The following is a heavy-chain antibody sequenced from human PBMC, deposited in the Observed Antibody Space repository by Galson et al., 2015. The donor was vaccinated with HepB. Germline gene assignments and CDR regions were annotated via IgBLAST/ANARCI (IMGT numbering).Heavy chain of an antibody. CDR3: ARKGGPGKRTATVTLTLDY. Sequence: ETLSLTCTVSGGSISSGGYYWSWIRQHPGKGLEWIGEINHSGSTNYNPSLKSRVTISVDTSKNQFSLKLSSVTAADTAVYYCARKGGPGKRTATVTLTLDYWGQGTLVTVSS. V-gene: IGHV4-39*07. J-gene: IGHJ4*02. D-gene: IGHD4-17*01. CDR1: GGSISSGGYY. CDR2: INHSGST.